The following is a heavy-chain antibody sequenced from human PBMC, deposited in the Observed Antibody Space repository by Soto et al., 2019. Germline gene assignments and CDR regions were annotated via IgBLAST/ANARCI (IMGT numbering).Heavy chain of an antibody. CDR2: ISGSGGST. J-gene: IGHJ4*02. CDR3: AKDRPREPYGSSTSCSPFDY. D-gene: IGHD2-2*01. V-gene: IGHV3-23*01. CDR1: GFTFSSYA. Sequence: EVQLLESGGGLVQPGGSLRLSCAASGFTFSSYAMSWVRQAPGKGLEWVSAISGSGGSTYYADSVKGRFTISIDNSKNTLYLLLNRLRAEDSAVYYCAKDRPREPYGSSTSCSPFDYWGQGTLVTVSS.